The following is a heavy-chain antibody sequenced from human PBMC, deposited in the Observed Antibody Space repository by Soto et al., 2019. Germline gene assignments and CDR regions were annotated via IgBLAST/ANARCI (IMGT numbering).Heavy chain of an antibody. CDR2: IIPIFGTA. V-gene: IGHV1-69*01. Sequence: QVQLVQSGAEVKKPGSSVKGSCKASGGTFSSYAISWVRQAPGQGLEWMGGIIPIFGTANYAQKFQGRVTITADESTSTAYMELSSLRSEETAVYYCARGGGGETMVRGVMRYWGQGTLVTVSS. J-gene: IGHJ4*02. D-gene: IGHD3-10*01. CDR1: GGTFSSYA. CDR3: ARGGGGETMVRGVMRY.